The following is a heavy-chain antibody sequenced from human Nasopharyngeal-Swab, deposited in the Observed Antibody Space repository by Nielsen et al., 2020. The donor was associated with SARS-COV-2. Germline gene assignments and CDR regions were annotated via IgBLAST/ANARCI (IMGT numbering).Heavy chain of an antibody. Sequence: GSLRLSCAVHVGSFSAYYWSWVRQPPGKGLEWIGEVDHTGRTNNNPSLQSRVTMSVDTSKNQFSLTLSSVTAADTAVYCCARGGYQLLLRSYYYGMDVWSQGTTVTVSS. CDR2: VDHTGRT. D-gene: IGHD2-2*01. CDR3: ARGGYQLLLRSYYYGMDV. V-gene: IGHV4-34*01. CDR1: VGSFSAYY. J-gene: IGHJ6*02.